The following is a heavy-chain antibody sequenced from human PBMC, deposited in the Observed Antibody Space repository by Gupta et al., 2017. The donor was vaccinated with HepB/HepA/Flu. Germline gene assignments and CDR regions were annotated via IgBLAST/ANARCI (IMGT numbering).Heavy chain of an antibody. CDR2: ISGTGGST. J-gene: IGHJ4*02. D-gene: IGHD3-22*01. Sequence: EVQLLESGGGLVQPGGSLRLSCSASGFTFSSYAMSWVRQAPGQGLEWVSAISGTGGSTYYADAVKGRFTMSRDNSKNTLYLKMNRLRAEDMAVYYCARDHYYDSSGYKDYWGQGTLVTVSS. V-gene: IGHV3-23*01. CDR1: GFTFSSYA. CDR3: ARDHYYDSSGYKDY.